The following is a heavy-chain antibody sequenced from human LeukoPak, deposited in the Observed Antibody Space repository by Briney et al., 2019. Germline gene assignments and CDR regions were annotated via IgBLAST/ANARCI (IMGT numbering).Heavy chain of an antibody. CDR1: GGSVSSGSYY. Sequence: SGTLSLTCTVSGGSVSSGSYYWSWIRQPPGKGLEWIGYIYYSGSTNYNPSLKSRVTISVDTSKNQFSLKLSSVTAADTAVYYCARVSIAVAGTFDYWGQGTLVTVSS. D-gene: IGHD6-19*01. V-gene: IGHV4-61*01. CDR2: IYYSGST. CDR3: ARVSIAVAGTFDY. J-gene: IGHJ4*02.